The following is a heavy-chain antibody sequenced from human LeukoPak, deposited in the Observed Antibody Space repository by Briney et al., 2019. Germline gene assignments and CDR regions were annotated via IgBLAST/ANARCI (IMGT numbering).Heavy chain of an antibody. CDR2: VYYNGIT. Sequence: SETLSLTCTVSGGSISSYFWSWIRQPPGKGLEWIGYVYYNGITNYNPSLKSRVSISLDTSKNQFSLRLNSVTAAETAVYYCASQLGGTTFHWGQGTLVTVSS. D-gene: IGHD1/OR15-1a*01. CDR3: ASQLGGTTFH. V-gene: IGHV4-59*01. J-gene: IGHJ4*02. CDR1: GGSISSYF.